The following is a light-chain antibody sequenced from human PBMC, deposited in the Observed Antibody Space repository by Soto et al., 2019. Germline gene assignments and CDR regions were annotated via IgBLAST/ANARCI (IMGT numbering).Light chain of an antibody. CDR2: AES. CDR1: QDISTW. Sequence: DIDLTPSPSSXSAPRSHRVTITCRASQDISTWVAWYKKKPGKEXKXXXSAESNLKSGVQRRFSGSGSGKDFNIIISSMQPEDFVTYFCQQGQSSHFTFGRGTKVDI. V-gene: IGKV1-12*01. CDR3: QQGQSSHFT. J-gene: IGKJ3*01.